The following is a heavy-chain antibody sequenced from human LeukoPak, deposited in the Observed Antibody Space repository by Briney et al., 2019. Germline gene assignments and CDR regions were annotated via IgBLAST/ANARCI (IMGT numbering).Heavy chain of an antibody. CDR1: GFNFNKFG. Sequence: GGSLRLTCTASGFNFNKFGLHWLRQAPGKGLEWAAFIRYDGTNDYYGGSVRGRFTISRDNSMNSLFLQMNSLRPEDTAVYYCAKGAGSIATRPREYYYYYYMDVWGKGTTVIVSS. J-gene: IGHJ6*03. CDR2: IRYDGTND. V-gene: IGHV3-30*02. CDR3: AKGAGSIATRPREYYYYYYMDV. D-gene: IGHD6-6*01.